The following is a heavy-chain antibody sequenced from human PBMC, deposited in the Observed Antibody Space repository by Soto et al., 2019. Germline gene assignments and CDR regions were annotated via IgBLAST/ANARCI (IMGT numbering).Heavy chain of an antibody. D-gene: IGHD4-17*01. CDR1: GGSIRSGDYY. Sequence: PSETLSLTCTVSGGSIRSGDYYWSWIRQPPGKGLESIGYIYNSGSTYNNPSLKSRVTISVDTSKNQFSLKLTSVTAADKAVYYCARGSTTEKVDSWGQGTLVTVSS. V-gene: IGHV4-30-4*01. CDR3: ARGSTTEKVDS. J-gene: IGHJ4*02. CDR2: IYNSGST.